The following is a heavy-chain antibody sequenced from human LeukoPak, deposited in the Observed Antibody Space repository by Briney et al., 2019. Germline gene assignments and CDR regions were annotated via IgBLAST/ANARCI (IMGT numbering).Heavy chain of an antibody. CDR2: VYYSGST. Sequence: PSETLSLTCSVSGGSFTGTTYYWAWIRQPPGKGLEWIGSVYYSGSTSYSPSLKSRVTISVDTSKNQSSLRLTSVTAADTSVYYCARNVSAGYFDYWGQGTLVTVSS. J-gene: IGHJ4*02. CDR3: ARNVSAGYFDY. CDR1: GGSFTGTTYY. V-gene: IGHV4-39*01. D-gene: IGHD2-8*01.